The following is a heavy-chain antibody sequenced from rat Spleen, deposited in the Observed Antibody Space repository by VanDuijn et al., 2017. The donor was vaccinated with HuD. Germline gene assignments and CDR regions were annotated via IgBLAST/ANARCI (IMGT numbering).Heavy chain of an antibody. D-gene: IGHD1-2*01. CDR1: GFTFSNYD. CDR3: ARGTRNYSSYGGFVY. J-gene: IGHJ3*01. CDR2: INSDGTNI. V-gene: IGHV5-25*01. Sequence: EVQLVESGGGIVQPGRALKLSCAASGFTFSNYDMAWVRHAPKKGLEWVAFINSDGTNINYLDPVKGRFTISRDNAKSTLYLQVDSLRSEDTATYYCARGTRNYSSYGGFVYWGQGTLVTVSS.